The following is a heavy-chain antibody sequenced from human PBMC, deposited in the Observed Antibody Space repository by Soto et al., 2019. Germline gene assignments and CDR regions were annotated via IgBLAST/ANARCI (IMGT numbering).Heavy chain of an antibody. Sequence: QVQLVQSGAEVKKPGSSVKVSCKASGGTFSSYAISWVRQAPGQGLEWMGGIIPIFGTANYAQKFQGRVTITADKSTSTAYMELSSLRSDDTAVYYCARGIDYYDSSGYTGHAFDIWGQGTMVTVSS. CDR1: GGTFSSYA. J-gene: IGHJ3*02. CDR2: IIPIFGTA. D-gene: IGHD3-22*01. V-gene: IGHV1-69*06. CDR3: ARGIDYYDSSGYTGHAFDI.